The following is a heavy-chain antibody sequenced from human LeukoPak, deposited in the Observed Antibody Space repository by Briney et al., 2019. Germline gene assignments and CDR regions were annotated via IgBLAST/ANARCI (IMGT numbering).Heavy chain of an antibody. D-gene: IGHD4-11*01. CDR3: ARDHDYRFDY. Sequence: GASVKVSCKASGYTFTGYYMHWVRQATGQGLEWMGWMNPNSGNTGYAQKFQGRVTITTDESTSTAYMELSSLRSEDTAVYYCARDHDYRFDYWGQGTLVTVSS. J-gene: IGHJ4*02. CDR2: MNPNSGNT. CDR1: GYTFTGYY. V-gene: IGHV1-8*03.